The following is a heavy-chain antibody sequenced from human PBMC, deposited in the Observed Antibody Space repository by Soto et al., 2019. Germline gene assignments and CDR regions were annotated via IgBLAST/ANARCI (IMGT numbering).Heavy chain of an antibody. CDR1: GYTFTSYG. D-gene: IGHD1-26*01. CDR3: ARVGGSYYSFYYYGMDV. J-gene: IGHJ6*02. Sequence: ASVKVSCKASGYTFTSYGISWVRQAPGQGLEWMGWINAYNGNTNYAQKLQGRVTMTTDTSTSTAYMELRSLRSDDTAVYYCARVGGSYYSFYYYGMDVWGQGTTVTVSS. CDR2: INAYNGNT. V-gene: IGHV1-18*04.